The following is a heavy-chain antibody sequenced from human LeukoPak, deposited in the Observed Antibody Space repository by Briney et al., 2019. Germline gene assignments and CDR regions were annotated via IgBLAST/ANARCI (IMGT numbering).Heavy chain of an antibody. D-gene: IGHD3-16*01. V-gene: IGHV4-38-2*02. J-gene: IGHJ4*02. CDR1: SYSLSTQYY. CDR2: VSHTGSP. Sequence: SETLSVTCTFSSYSLSTQYYWAWIRQPPGKPLEWISTVSHTGSPFYSPSLKSRVTISLDSSIKQFSLRLTHVTAADTAVYFCVGAPTGFTFAFPPSLESWGQGVLVTVSS. CDR3: VGAPTGFTFAFPPSLES.